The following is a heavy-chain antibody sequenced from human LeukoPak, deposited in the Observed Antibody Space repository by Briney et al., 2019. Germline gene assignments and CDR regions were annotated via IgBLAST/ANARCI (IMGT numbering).Heavy chain of an antibody. J-gene: IGHJ4*02. Sequence: GGSLRLSCAASRFTFSSYWMHWVRQAPGKGLVWVSRINNDGSSTNYADSVKGRFTISRDNAKNTLYLQMNSLRAEDTAVYYCAKGDGSTGWYFDYWGQGTLVTVSS. V-gene: IGHV3-74*01. CDR1: RFTFSSYW. CDR2: INNDGSST. CDR3: AKGDGSTGWYFDY. D-gene: IGHD1-26*01.